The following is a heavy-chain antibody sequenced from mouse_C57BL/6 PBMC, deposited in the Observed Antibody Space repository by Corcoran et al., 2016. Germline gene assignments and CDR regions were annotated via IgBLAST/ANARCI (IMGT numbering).Heavy chain of an antibody. V-gene: IGHV9-3*01. D-gene: IGHD2-5*01. J-gene: IGHJ2*01. CDR1: GYTFTTYG. CDR2: INTYSGVP. Sequence: QIQLVQSGPELKKPGETVKISCKASGYTFTTYGMSWVKQAPGKGLKWMGWINTYSGVPTYADDFKGRFAFSLETSASTAYLQINNLKNEDTATYFCARDSNYVDYWGQGTTLTVSS. CDR3: ARDSNYVDY.